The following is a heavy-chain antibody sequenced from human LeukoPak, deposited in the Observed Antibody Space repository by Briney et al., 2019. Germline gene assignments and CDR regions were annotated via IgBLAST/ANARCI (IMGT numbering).Heavy chain of an antibody. J-gene: IGHJ4*02. D-gene: IGHD3-16*01. Sequence: ASVKVSCKASGYIFTHYYIHWVRQAPGQGLEWMGMINTASGDTTYAQMFQGGVSMTRDTSTNTVYMDLSRQRSEDTGVYYCAGGRAVWGNFYLDYWGQGSLVTVSS. CDR1: GYIFTHYY. CDR2: INTASGDT. V-gene: IGHV1-46*01. CDR3: AGGRAVWGNFYLDY.